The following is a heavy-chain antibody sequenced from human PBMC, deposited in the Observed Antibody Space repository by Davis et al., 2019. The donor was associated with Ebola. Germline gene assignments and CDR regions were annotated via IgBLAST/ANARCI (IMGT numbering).Heavy chain of an antibody. V-gene: IGHV3-7*01. CDR3: ARDDRGSYLFDY. Sequence: PGGSLRLSCGASASTFSSYWMSWVRQAPGKGLEWVANINQGGSQKNYVDSVKGRFTISRDNAKNSLYLQMNSLRVEDTAVYYCARDDRGSYLFDYWGQGTLVTVSS. D-gene: IGHD1-26*01. CDR2: INQGGSQK. CDR1: ASTFSSYW. J-gene: IGHJ4*02.